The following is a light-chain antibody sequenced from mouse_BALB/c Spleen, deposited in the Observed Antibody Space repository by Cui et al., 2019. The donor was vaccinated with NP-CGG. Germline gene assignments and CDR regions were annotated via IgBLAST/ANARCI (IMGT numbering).Light chain of an antibody. Sequence: QAVVTQESAPTTSPGETVTLTCRLSTGAVTTSNYANWVQEKPDHLFTGLIGGSNNRVPGVLARFSGSLIGDKAALTITGAQTEDEAIYFCALWYSNHWVFGGGTKLTVL. V-gene: IGLV1*01. CDR2: GSN. CDR1: TGAVTTSNY. CDR3: ALWYSNHWV. J-gene: IGLJ1*01.